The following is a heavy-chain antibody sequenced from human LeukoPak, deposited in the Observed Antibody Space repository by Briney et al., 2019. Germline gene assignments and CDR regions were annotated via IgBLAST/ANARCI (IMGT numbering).Heavy chain of an antibody. CDR1: GGSINSGDYY. CDR3: ARKVVADTAFDF. V-gene: IGHV4-30-4*01. J-gene: IGHJ4*02. D-gene: IGHD2-15*01. CDR2: IYYSGST. Sequence: PAQTLFLTCTVSGGSINSGDYYWTRIRQPPGKGLEWIGYIYYSGSTYYNPSLKSRVTISIDTSKKQFLLDLSSVTAADTAVYYCARKVVADTAFDFWGQRTLVSDPS.